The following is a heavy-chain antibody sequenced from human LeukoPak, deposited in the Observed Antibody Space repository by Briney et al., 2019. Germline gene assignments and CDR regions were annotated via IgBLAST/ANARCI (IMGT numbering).Heavy chain of an antibody. D-gene: IGHD2/OR15-2a*01. CDR2: ISDIGSI. V-gene: IGHV4-59*08. CDR3: AGHHPRNTVDF. Sequence: SETLSLTCTVSGGSISSYYWSWIRQPPGKGLEWIAYISDIGSINYNPSPKRRVTISLDTSKNQFSLKLSSVTAADTAVYYCAGHHPRNTVDFWGQGTLVTVSS. CDR1: GGSISSYY. J-gene: IGHJ4*02.